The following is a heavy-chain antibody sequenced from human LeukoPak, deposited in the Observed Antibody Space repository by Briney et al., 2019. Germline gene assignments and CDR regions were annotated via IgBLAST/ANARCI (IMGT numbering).Heavy chain of an antibody. CDR2: IYYSGST. CDR1: GGSISSSSYY. D-gene: IGHD5-18*01. CDR3: ARQAAMVTAPNWFDP. Sequence: PSETLSLTCTVSGGSISSSSYYWGWIRQPPGKGLEWIGSIYYSGSTYYNPSLKSRVTISVDTSKNQFSLKLSSVTAADTAVYYCARQAAMVTAPNWFDPWGQGTLVTVSS. J-gene: IGHJ5*02. V-gene: IGHV4-39*01.